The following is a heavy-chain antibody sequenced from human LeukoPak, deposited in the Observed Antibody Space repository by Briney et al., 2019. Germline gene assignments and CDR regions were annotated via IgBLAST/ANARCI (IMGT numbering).Heavy chain of an antibody. V-gene: IGHV4-59*08. J-gene: IGHJ4*02. CDR1: GGSISSYY. CDR3: ARHGSGYSSGWSLDY. CDR2: IYYSGST. Sequence: SETLSLTCTVSGGSISSYYWSWIRQPPGKGLEWIGYIYYSGSTNYNPSLKSRVTISVDTSKNQFSLKLSSVTAADTAVDYCARHGSGYSSGWSLDYWGQGTLVTVSS. D-gene: IGHD6-19*01.